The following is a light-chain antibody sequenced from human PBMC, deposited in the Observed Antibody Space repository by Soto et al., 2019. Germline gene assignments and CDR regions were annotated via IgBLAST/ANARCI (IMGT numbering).Light chain of an antibody. V-gene: IGKV4-1*01. CDR2: WAS. Sequence: DIVMTQSPDSLAVSLGERATINCRSSQSVLYSSNNKNYLAWYQQKPRQPPKLLIYWASARESGVPDRFSGSGSGKDFTLTISSLQAEDVALYYCQQYYSTPWTFGPGTKVEI. J-gene: IGKJ1*01. CDR1: QSVLYSSNNKNY. CDR3: QQYYSTPWT.